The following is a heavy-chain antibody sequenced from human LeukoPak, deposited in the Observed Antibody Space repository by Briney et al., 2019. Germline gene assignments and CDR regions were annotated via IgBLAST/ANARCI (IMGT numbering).Heavy chain of an antibody. CDR2: LSVRGITT. CDR1: GFAFSNTA. Sequence: GGSLRLSCAASGFAFSNTAMGWGRQAPGKGLGWGSTLSVRGITTYYADSVKGRFTISRDNAKNSLYLQMNSRRAQDTAMYYCARDSPGNDYWGQGTLVTVSS. CDR3: ARDSPGNDY. V-gene: IGHV3-23*01. J-gene: IGHJ4*02. D-gene: IGHD4-23*01.